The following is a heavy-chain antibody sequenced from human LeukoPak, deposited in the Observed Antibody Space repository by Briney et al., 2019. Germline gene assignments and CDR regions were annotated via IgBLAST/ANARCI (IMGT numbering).Heavy chain of an antibody. CDR3: ARVMGPPDY. D-gene: IGHD1-26*01. CDR2: ISAYNGNP. J-gene: IGHJ4*02. CDR1: GYTFRNHD. V-gene: IGHV1-18*01. Sequence: ASVKVSCKASGYTFRNHDITWVRQAPGQGLEWMGWISAYNGNPNPAQNFQGRVTMTTDTSTSTAYMELRSLRSDDTAVYYCARVMGPPDYWGQGTPVTVSS.